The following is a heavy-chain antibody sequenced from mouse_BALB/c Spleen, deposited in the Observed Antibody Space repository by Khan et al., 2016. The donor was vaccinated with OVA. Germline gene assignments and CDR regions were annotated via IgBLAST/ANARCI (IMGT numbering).Heavy chain of an antibody. D-gene: IGHD2-10*01. CDR2: MFTYTGQP. J-gene: IGHJ4*01. V-gene: IGHV9-1*02. CDR1: GYTFTNYG. CDR3: ARGAYYDAMDY. Sequence: QSELVQSGPELKKPGETVKISCKASGYTFTNYGMNWVKQAPGKDLKWMGWMFTYTGQPTYADDFEGRFAFSLENSASTAYLQINNLKNEDMATYFCARGAYYDAMDYWGQGTSVTVTS.